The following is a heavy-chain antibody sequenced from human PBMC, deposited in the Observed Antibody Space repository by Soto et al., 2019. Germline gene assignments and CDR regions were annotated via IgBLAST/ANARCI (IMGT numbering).Heavy chain of an antibody. CDR2: IYYSGST. CDR3: ARGLMDYDSSGYYSNWFDP. V-gene: IGHV4-61*05. CDR1: GGSISSSSYY. D-gene: IGHD3-22*01. J-gene: IGHJ5*02. Sequence: SETLSLTCTVSGGSISSSSYYWGWIRQPPGKGLEWIGYIYYSGSTNYNPSLKSRVTISVDTSKNQFSLKLSSVTAADTAVYYCARGLMDYDSSGYYSNWFDPWGQGTLVTVSS.